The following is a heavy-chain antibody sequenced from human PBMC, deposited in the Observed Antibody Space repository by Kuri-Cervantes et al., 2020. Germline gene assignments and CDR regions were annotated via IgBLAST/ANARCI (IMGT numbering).Heavy chain of an antibody. CDR2: IYYSGST. CDR1: TFGDYA. D-gene: IGHD1-26*01. CDR3: AREWGGPFDY. V-gene: IGHV4-30-4*08. Sequence: TFGDYAMSWVRQPPGKGLEWIGYIYYSGSTYYNPSLKSRVTISVDTSKNQFSLKLSSVTAADTAVYYCAREWGGPFDYWGQGTLVTVSS. J-gene: IGHJ4*02.